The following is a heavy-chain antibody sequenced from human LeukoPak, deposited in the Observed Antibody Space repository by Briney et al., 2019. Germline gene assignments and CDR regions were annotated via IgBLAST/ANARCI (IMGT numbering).Heavy chain of an antibody. V-gene: IGHV3-23*01. J-gene: IGHJ4*02. CDR3: ARDAYDFWSGYYDDY. D-gene: IGHD3-3*01. CDR1: GFTFSSYA. CDR2: ISGSGGST. Sequence: GGSLRLSCAASGFTFSSYAMSWVRQAPGKGLEWVSAISGSGGSTYYADSVKGRFTISRDNAKNSLYLQMNSLRAEDTAVYYCARDAYDFWSGYYDDYWGQGTLVTVSS.